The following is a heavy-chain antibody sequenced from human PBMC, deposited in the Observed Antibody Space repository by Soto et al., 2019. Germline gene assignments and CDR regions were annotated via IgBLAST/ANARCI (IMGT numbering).Heavy chain of an antibody. CDR3: ARDSKTNSSSLFNSYYGMDV. D-gene: IGHD6-6*01. J-gene: IGHJ6*02. V-gene: IGHV4-59*01. CDR2: IYYSGST. Sequence: SETLSLTCTVSGGSISSYYWSWIRQPPGKGLEWIGYIYYSGSTNYNPSLKSRVTISVDTSKNQFSLKLSSVTAADTAVYYCARDSKTNSSSLFNSYYGMDVWGQGTTITVSS. CDR1: GGSISSYY.